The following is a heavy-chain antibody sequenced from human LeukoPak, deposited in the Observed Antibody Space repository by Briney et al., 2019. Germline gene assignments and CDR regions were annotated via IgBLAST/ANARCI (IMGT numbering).Heavy chain of an antibody. CDR3: AREGGYDSKTFDY. Sequence: PVKVSCKASGGTFSSYAISWVRQAPGQGLEWMGGIIPIFGTANYAQKFQGRVTITTDESTSTAYMELSSLRSEDTAVYYCAREGGYDSKTFDYWGQGTLVTVSS. V-gene: IGHV1-69*05. CDR2: IIPIFGTA. D-gene: IGHD5-12*01. J-gene: IGHJ4*02. CDR1: GGTFSSYA.